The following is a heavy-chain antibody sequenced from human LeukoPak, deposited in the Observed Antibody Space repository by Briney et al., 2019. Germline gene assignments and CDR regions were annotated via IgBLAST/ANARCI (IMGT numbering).Heavy chain of an antibody. D-gene: IGHD1-26*01. CDR3: AKYSGRGLYYFDY. CDR1: GFTFSSYS. J-gene: IGHJ4*02. V-gene: IGHV3-23*01. Sequence: GGSLRLSCAASGFTFSSYSMNWVRQAPGKGLEWVSAISGSGGSTYYADSVKGRFTISRDNSKNTLYLQMNSLRAEDTAVYYCAKYSGRGLYYFDYWGQGTLVTVSS. CDR2: ISGSGGST.